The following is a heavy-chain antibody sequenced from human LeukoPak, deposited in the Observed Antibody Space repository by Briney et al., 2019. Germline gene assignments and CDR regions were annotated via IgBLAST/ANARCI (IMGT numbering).Heavy chain of an antibody. J-gene: IGHJ4*02. V-gene: IGHV4-39*07. CDR3: ARVGIAAAPFDY. CDR1: GGSISSSSYY. Sequence: SETLSLTCTVSGGSISSSSYYWGWIRQPPGKGLEWIGSIYYSGSTYYNPSLKSRVTISVDTSKNQFSLKLSSVTAADTAVYYCARVGIAAAPFDYWGQGTLVTGSS. D-gene: IGHD6-13*01. CDR2: IYYSGST.